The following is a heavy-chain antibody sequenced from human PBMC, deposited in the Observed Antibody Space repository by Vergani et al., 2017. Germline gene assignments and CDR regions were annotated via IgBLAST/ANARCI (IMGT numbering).Heavy chain of an antibody. CDR3: APVVVPAAIG. CDR1: GFTFSSYS. CDR2: ISSSSIYI. Sequence: EVQLVESGGGLVKPGGSLRLSCAASGFTFSSYSMTWVRQAPGKGLEWVSSISSSSIYIYYADSVKGRFTISRDNAKNSLYLQMNSLRAEDTAVYYCAPVVVPAAIGWGQGTLVTVSS. D-gene: IGHD2-2*02. V-gene: IGHV3-21*01. J-gene: IGHJ4*02.